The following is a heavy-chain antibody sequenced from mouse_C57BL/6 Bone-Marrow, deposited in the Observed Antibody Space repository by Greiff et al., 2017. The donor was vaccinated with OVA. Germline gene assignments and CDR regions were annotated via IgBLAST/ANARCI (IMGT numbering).Heavy chain of an antibody. D-gene: IGHD2-1*01. CDR2: ISSGGSYT. CDR3: AIHGEPYGMDY. Sequence: EVKLVESGGDLVKPGGSLKLSCAASGFTFSSYGMSWVRQTPDKRLEWVATISSGGSYTYYQDSVKGRFTISRDNAKNTLYLQMSSLKSEETARYYWAIHGEPYGMDYWGQGATLTDSS. CDR1: GFTFSSYG. J-gene: IGHJ2*01. V-gene: IGHV5-6*01.